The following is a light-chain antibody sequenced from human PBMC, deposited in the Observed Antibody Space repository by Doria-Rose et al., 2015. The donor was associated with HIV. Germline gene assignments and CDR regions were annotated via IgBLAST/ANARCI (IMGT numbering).Light chain of an antibody. CDR2: DNK. Sequence: QSVLTQPPSVSATPGQKGTISCSGSSSNIGNNYVSWYQQPPGTAPKLLIYDNKRRPSGIPDRFSGSKSGTSATLGITGLQTGDEADYYCGTWDSSLSAGWVFGGGTKLTVL. CDR1: SSNIGNNY. CDR3: GTWDSSLSAGWV. J-gene: IGLJ3*02. V-gene: IGLV1-51*01.